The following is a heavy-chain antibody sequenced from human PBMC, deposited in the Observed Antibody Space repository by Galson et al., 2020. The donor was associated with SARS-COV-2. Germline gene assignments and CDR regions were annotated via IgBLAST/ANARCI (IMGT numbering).Heavy chain of an antibody. V-gene: IGHV1-69*13. CDR1: GGTFSSYA. D-gene: IGHD6-19*01. CDR2: IIPIFGTA. CDR3: ARDQLDYSSGWYCEYYYYGMDV. Sequence: SVKVSCTASGGTFSSYAISWVRQAPGQGLEWMGGIIPIFGTANYAQKFQGRVTITADESTSTAYMELSSLRSEDTAVYYCARDQLDYSSGWYCEYYYYGMDVGGQGTTVTVS. J-gene: IGHJ6*02.